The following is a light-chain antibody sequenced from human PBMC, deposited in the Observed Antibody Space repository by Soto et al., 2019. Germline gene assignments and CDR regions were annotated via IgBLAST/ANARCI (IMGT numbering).Light chain of an antibody. CDR3: QQYSIWRT. CDR1: ESVSTN. CDR2: GAS. Sequence: EIVMTQSPATLSLSPGESATLSCRASESVSTNLAWYQQKAGQAPRLLIYGASTRATGIPARFSGSGSGTEFTLTISSLQSEDFAVYYCQQYSIWRTFGQGTKVEIK. J-gene: IGKJ1*01. V-gene: IGKV3-15*01.